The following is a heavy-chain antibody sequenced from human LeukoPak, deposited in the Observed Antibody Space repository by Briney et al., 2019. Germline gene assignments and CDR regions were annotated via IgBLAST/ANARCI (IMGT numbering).Heavy chain of an antibody. Sequence: GGSLRLSCAASGFTFSSYWMSWVRQAPGKGLGWVSGIYSGGSTYYADSVKGRFTISRDNSKNTLYLQMNSLRAEDTAVYYCARAGLVYYFDYWGQGTLVTVSS. V-gene: IGHV3-53*01. J-gene: IGHJ4*02. CDR3: ARAGLVYYFDY. CDR1: GFTFSSYW. CDR2: IYSGGST. D-gene: IGHD3/OR15-3a*01.